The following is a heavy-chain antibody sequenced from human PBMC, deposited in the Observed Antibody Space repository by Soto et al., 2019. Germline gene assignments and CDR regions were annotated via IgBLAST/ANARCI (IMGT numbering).Heavy chain of an antibody. Sequence: QVQLVQSGAEVKKPGASVKVSCKASGYTFSEYYMHWVRQAPGQGLEWMGFINSKSGATNYAQKFQGRVTMSRDTSISTAYMELSNLRSDDTAIYYCARDPVLSIWHFDVWGRGTLATVSS. V-gene: IGHV1-2*02. CDR1: GYTFSEYY. CDR2: INSKSGAT. D-gene: IGHD3-16*02. J-gene: IGHJ2*01. CDR3: ARDPVLSIWHFDV.